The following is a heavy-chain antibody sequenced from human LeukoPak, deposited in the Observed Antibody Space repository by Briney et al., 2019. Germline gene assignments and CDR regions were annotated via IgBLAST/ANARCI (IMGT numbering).Heavy chain of an antibody. J-gene: IGHJ4*02. V-gene: IGHV3-23*01. Sequence: PGGSLRLSCAASGFTFSSFAMTWVRQAPGKALEWVSGISGSGDSTYYADSVKGRFTISRDNSKNTLYLQMNSLRAEDTAVYYCARDQGEAAADYWGQGTLVTVSS. CDR2: ISGSGDST. D-gene: IGHD6-13*01. CDR1: GFTFSSFA. CDR3: ARDQGEAAADY.